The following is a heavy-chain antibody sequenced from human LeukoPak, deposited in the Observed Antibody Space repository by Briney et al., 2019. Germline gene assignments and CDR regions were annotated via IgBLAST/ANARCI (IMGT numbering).Heavy chain of an antibody. CDR1: GGSISNYY. D-gene: IGHD5-18*01. J-gene: IGHJ5*02. Sequence: SETLSLTCTVSGGSISNYYWSWIRQPPGKGLEWIGYIFYSGNTNYNPSLKSRVTISVDTSNNQFSLKLSSVTAADTAVYYCARGHSYGYGWFDPWGQGTLVTVSS. CDR3: ARGHSYGYGWFDP. V-gene: IGHV4-59*01. CDR2: IFYSGNT.